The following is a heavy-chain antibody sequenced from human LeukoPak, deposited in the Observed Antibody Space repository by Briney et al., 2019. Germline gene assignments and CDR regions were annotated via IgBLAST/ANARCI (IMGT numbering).Heavy chain of an antibody. Sequence: PGGSLRLSCAASGFTFSSYAMSWVRQAPGKGLEWVASISGISAGGGNTYCADSVKGRFTISRDNSKNTLYLQMNSLRAEDTAVYYCAKLGRYQLPLDDYWGQGTLVTVSS. CDR1: GFTFSSYA. CDR2: ISGISAGGGNT. J-gene: IGHJ4*02. CDR3: AKLGRYQLPLDDY. V-gene: IGHV3-23*01. D-gene: IGHD2-2*01.